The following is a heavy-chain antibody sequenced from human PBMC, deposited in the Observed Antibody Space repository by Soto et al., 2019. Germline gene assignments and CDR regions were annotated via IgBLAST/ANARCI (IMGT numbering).Heavy chain of an antibody. J-gene: IGHJ6*03. V-gene: IGHV3-11*01. CDR1: GFTFSDYY. D-gene: IGHD3-10*01. CDR3: GKDRDAAVRGGKFYFHYHMDV. CDR2: ISSSGSTI. Sequence: QVQLVESGGGLVKPGGSLRLSCAASGFTFSDYYMSWIRQAPGKGLEWVSYISSSGSTIYYADSVKGRFTISRDNAKNLLYLQMNSPRSGDTAVYLCGKDRDAAVRGGKFYFHYHMDVLGKGNTVTVSS.